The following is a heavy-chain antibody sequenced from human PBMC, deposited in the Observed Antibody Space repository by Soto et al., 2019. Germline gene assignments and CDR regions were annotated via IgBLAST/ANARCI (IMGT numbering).Heavy chain of an antibody. CDR3: ARDCTYYYDSSGLEGPYNWFDP. CDR1: GYTFTRYG. J-gene: IGHJ5*02. Sequence: ATVKVSCRASGYTFTRYGFSWLRQAPGQGLERMGWISAYNGKTNYAQKLQGRVTMTTDTSTSTAYMELRSLRSDDTAVYYCARDCTYYYDSSGLEGPYNWFDPWGQGTLVTVSS. D-gene: IGHD3-22*01. V-gene: IGHV1-18*01. CDR2: ISAYNGKT.